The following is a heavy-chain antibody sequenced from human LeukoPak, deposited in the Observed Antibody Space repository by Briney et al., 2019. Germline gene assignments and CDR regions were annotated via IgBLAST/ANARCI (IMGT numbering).Heavy chain of an antibody. CDR3: ARDGQGSGWDMDY. Sequence: PSETLSLTCTVSGGSISSYYWNWIRQPPGKGLEWIGYISHYGTTNYNPSLKSRVTISADTSKNQFSLKVTSVTAADTAVYFCARDGQGSGWDMDYWGQGTLVTVSS. CDR1: GGSISSYY. V-gene: IGHV4-59*01. CDR2: ISHYGTT. D-gene: IGHD6-19*01. J-gene: IGHJ4*02.